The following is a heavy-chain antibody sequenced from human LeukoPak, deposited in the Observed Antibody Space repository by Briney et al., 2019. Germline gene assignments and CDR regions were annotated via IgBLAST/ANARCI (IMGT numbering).Heavy chain of an antibody. CDR3: AKDGGGYSYYGMDV. CDR1: GFTLDDYA. J-gene: IGHJ6*02. D-gene: IGHD5-12*01. CDR2: ISWNSGNI. V-gene: IGHV3-9*01. Sequence: GRSLRLSCAASGFTLDDYAMPWVRQAPGKGLEWVSGISWNSGNIGYADSMKGRFTISRDNAKNSLYLQMNSLRAEDTALYYCAKDGGGYSYYGMDVWGQGTTVTVSS.